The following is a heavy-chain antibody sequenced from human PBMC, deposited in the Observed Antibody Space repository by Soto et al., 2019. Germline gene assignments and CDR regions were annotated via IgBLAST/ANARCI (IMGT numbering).Heavy chain of an antibody. CDR3: ARGLGSGDY. V-gene: IGHV1-46*03. D-gene: IGHD6-25*01. CDR1: GYTLTTYL. J-gene: IGHJ4*02. Sequence: VASVKVSCKASGYTLTTYLIHWVRQAPGQGLEWMGIINPSGGGTNYAHNFQGRVTITRDTSTSTVYMDLSSLRSEDTAVYYCARGLGSGDYWGRGTLVTVSS. CDR2: INPSGGGT.